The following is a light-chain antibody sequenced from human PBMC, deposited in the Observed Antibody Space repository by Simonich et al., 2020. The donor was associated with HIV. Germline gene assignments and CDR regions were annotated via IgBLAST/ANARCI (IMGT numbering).Light chain of an antibody. CDR2: WAS. CDR3: QQYHSTPNT. Sequence: DIVMTQSPDSLAVSLGERATINCESSQSVLYSSNNKNYLAWYQPKPGQPPKLLIYWASTRESGVPDRFSGSGSGTDFTLTISSLQAEDVAVYYCQQYHSTPNTFGQGTKLELK. V-gene: IGKV4-1*01. CDR1: QSVLYSSNNKNY. J-gene: IGKJ2*01.